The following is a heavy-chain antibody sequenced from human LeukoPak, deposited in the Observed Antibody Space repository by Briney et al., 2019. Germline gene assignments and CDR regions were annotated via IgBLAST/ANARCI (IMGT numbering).Heavy chain of an antibody. CDR1: GGSISSGDYY. Sequence: SQTLSLTCTVSGGSISSGDYYWSWIRQPPGKGLEWIACMYYSGSTYYNPSLKSRVTMSADTSKNQLSLKLSSVTAADTAVYYCARPYYYDSRVDPWGQGILVTVSS. V-gene: IGHV4-30-4*01. D-gene: IGHD3-22*01. CDR3: ARPYYYDSRVDP. CDR2: MYYSGST. J-gene: IGHJ5*02.